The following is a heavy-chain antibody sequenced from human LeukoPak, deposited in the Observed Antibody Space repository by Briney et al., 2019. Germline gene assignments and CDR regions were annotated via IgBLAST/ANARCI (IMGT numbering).Heavy chain of an antibody. J-gene: IGHJ4*02. V-gene: IGHV3-11*06. D-gene: IGHD3-10*01. Sequence: MPGGSLRLSCAASGFTFTDFYMSWIRQAPGKGLKWLSDISRSSTDTNYADSVKGRFTISRDNAKNSLFLQLNSLRAEDTAVYYCARKTYYYDSGSYSKSYYFDYWGQGTLVTVSS. CDR3: ARKTYYYDSGSYSKSYYFDY. CDR2: ISRSSTDT. CDR1: GFTFTDFY.